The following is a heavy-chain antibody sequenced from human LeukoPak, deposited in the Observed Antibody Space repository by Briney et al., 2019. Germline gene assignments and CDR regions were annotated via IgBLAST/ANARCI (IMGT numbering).Heavy chain of an antibody. V-gene: IGHV3-30*18. CDR3: AKDRERTSSSYYYMDV. CDR1: GFNISDFW. Sequence: GGSLRLSCAASGFNISDFWMTWVRQAPGKGLEWVAVISYDGSNKYYADSVKGRFTISRDNSKNTLYLQMKSLRAEDTAVYYCAKDRERTSSSYYYMDVWGKGTTVTVSS. CDR2: ISYDGSNK. D-gene: IGHD2-2*01. J-gene: IGHJ6*03.